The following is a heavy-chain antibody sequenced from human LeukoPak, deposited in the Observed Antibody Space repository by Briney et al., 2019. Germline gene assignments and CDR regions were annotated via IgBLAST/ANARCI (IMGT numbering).Heavy chain of an antibody. Sequence: SETLSLTCAVYGGSFSGYYWSWIRQSPGKGLEWIGEINHSGSTNYSPSLKSRVTISVDTSKNQFSLKLSSVTAADTAVYYCAGSPNYYYYGMDVWGQGTTVTVSS. CDR3: AGSPNYYYYGMDV. CDR1: GGSFSGYY. J-gene: IGHJ6*02. CDR2: INHSGST. V-gene: IGHV4-34*01.